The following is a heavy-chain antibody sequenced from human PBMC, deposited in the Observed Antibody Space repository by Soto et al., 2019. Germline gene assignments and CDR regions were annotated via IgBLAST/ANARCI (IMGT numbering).Heavy chain of an antibody. CDR3: PRRERYYGPPGCFDP. CDR1: GGSISSFTYY. Sequence: QLQLQESGPGLVKPSETLSLTCSVSGGSISSFTYYWGWIRQPPGKGLECIGTVYYNENTYYNPSPQSRVTIPVNTATHQFSITLRSVTPADPAMYLCPRRERYYGPPGCFDPLGPETLFTFAS. CDR2: VYYNENT. V-gene: IGHV4-39*01. J-gene: IGHJ5*02. D-gene: IGHD3-9*01.